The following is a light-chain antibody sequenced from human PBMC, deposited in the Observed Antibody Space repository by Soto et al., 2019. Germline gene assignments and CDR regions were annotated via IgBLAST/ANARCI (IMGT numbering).Light chain of an antibody. CDR2: DAS. CDR3: QQYYSYSDA. V-gene: IGKV1-33*01. Sequence: DIQMTQSPSSLSASVGDRVTITCQASQDISNYLNWYQQKPGKAPKLLIYDASNLETGVPSRFSGIGSGTEFALTISSLQPDDFATYYTQQYYSYSDAFGQATKVEIK. J-gene: IGKJ1*01. CDR1: QDISNY.